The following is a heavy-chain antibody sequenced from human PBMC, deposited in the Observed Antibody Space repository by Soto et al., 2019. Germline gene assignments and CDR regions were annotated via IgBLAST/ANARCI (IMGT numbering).Heavy chain of an antibody. J-gene: IGHJ6*02. Sequence: PGGSLRLSCLASGFTFSDYAMTWVRHVPGRGLEWVSSLNGAVGSTYYADSVRGRFTISRDNSQNTLFLQMNRLTVDDTAIYHCAAPRDEYGSGISWFTYGMDVWGQGTSVTVXS. CDR2: LNGAVGST. D-gene: IGHD3-10*01. V-gene: IGHV3-23*01. CDR3: AAPRDEYGSGISWFTYGMDV. CDR1: GFTFSDYA.